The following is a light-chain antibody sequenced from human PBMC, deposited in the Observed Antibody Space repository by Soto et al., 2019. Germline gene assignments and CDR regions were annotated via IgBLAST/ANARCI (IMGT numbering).Light chain of an antibody. Sequence: DIQMTQSPSTLSASVGDRVTITCRASQSISNWLAWYQQKPGKAPKLLIYKAFSLESGVPSRFSGSGSGTEFTLTISSLQPDDFATYYCQEYNTYSYTFGQGTKLEIK. CDR2: KAF. CDR3: QEYNTYSYT. CDR1: QSISNW. V-gene: IGKV1-5*03. J-gene: IGKJ2*01.